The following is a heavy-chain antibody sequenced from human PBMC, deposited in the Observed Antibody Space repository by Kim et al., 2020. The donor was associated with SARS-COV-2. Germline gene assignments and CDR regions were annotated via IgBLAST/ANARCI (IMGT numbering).Heavy chain of an antibody. CDR1: GIPFSNAW. D-gene: IGHD3-10*01. J-gene: IGHJ4*02. CDR2: IKSKTDGGTA. CDR3: TTDTMR. Sequence: GGSLRLSCAVSGIPFSNAWFNWVRQSPGKGLEWVGRIKSKTDGGTADLAATVKGRFAISSDDSKNTLPLLMNNVETDDSAEYYCTTDTMRWCQGTQVTVS. V-gene: IGHV3-15*01.